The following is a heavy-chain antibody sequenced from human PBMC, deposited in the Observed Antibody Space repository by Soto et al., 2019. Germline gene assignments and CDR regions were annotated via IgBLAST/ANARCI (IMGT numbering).Heavy chain of an antibody. CDR2: IYHSGST. J-gene: IGHJ6*03. D-gene: IGHD2-2*01. CDR3: ARGDILEVTVGILSHYSYYMDF. Sequence: QVQLQESGPGLVKPSETLSLTFTVSGASINSHYWSWIRQPPGKGLEWIGDIYHSGSTNYNPSLKTRVIFSMDTFKQQPTLKVGSVTAAATADYYCARGDILEVTVGILSHYSYYMDFWGKGTTVTVSS. CDR1: GASINSHY. V-gene: IGHV4-59*11.